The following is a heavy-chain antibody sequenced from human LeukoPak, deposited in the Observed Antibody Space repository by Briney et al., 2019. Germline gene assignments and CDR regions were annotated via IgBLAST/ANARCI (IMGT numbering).Heavy chain of an antibody. J-gene: IGHJ6*02. CDR3: ARLTPLDFMDV. Sequence: SQTLSLTCAVSGGSISSGGYSWGWIRQPPGKGLEWIGYIYHSGSTYYNPSLKSRVTISVDRSKNQFSLKLSSVTAADTAVYYCARLTPLDFMDVWGQGTTVTVSS. CDR2: IYHSGST. CDR1: GGSISSGGYS. V-gene: IGHV4-30-2*01.